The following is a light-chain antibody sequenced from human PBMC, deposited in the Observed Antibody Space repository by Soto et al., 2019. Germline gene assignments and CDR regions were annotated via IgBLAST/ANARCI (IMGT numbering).Light chain of an antibody. CDR1: QGIGSD. CDR2: GAS. Sequence: AIRMTQSPSSLSASVGDRVTITCRASQGIGSDLGWYQQKPGRAPKLLIYGASTLQSGVPSRFRGTGYGTDLTITISSMQPEDFATYYCLQDNNYPWTFGQGTKVDIK. CDR3: LQDNNYPWT. J-gene: IGKJ1*01. V-gene: IGKV1-6*01.